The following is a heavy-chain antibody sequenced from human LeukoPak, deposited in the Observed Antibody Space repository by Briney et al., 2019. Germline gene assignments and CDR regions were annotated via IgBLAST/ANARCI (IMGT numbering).Heavy chain of an antibody. CDR2: ISAGGGST. V-gene: IGHV3-23*01. CDR1: GFTFSSYA. J-gene: IGHJ4*02. Sequence: PGGSLRLSCAASGFTFSSYAMNWVRQAPGKGLEWVSFISAGGGSTYYADSMKGRLTSSGDNSKNTLYLQMNSLRAEDTAVYYCAILPPHYYYDTSGYSDSWGQGTLVTVSS. CDR3: AILPPHYYYDTSGYSDS. D-gene: IGHD3-22*01.